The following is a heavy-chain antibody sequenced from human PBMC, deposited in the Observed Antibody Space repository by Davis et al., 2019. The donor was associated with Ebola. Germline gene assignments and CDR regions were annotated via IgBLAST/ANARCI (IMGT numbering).Heavy chain of an antibody. CDR3: ARHPGGNLAPLDY. Sequence: MPSETLSLTCSVSGGSLSSYYWSWIRQPPGKGLEWIGYVYYNGRTSYNPSLMGRVSMSIDTSRNQYSLQLTSVTAADTAVYYCARHPGGNLAPLDYWGQGALVPVSS. V-gene: IGHV4-59*08. CDR2: VYYNGRT. CDR1: GGSLSSYY. D-gene: IGHD4-23*01. J-gene: IGHJ4*02.